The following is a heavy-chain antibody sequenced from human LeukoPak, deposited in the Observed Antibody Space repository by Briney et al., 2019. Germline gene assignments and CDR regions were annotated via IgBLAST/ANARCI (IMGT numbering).Heavy chain of an antibody. Sequence: PGGSLRLSCAASGFTFDDYGMSWVRQAPGKGLEWVSGINWNGGSTGYADSVKGRFTISRDNTKNSLYLQMNSLRAEDTALYYCARDGYCSSTSCYDYYYYYMDVWGKGTTVTVSS. D-gene: IGHD2-2*03. CDR1: GFTFDDYG. J-gene: IGHJ6*03. V-gene: IGHV3-20*04. CDR2: INWNGGST. CDR3: ARDGYCSSTSCYDYYYYYMDV.